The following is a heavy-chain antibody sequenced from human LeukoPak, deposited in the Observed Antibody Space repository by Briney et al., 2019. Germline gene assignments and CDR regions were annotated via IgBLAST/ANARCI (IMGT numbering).Heavy chain of an antibody. CDR1: GFTFSIYG. Sequence: GGSLRLSCAASGFTFSIYGMHWVRQAPGKGLEWVSLIRYDGGNKYYADSVKGRFTISRDNSKNTLYLQMNSLRAEDTAVYYCVKDPYGDYLRYFDYWGQGTLVTVSS. CDR2: IRYDGGNK. V-gene: IGHV3-30*02. J-gene: IGHJ4*02. D-gene: IGHD4-17*01. CDR3: VKDPYGDYLRYFDY.